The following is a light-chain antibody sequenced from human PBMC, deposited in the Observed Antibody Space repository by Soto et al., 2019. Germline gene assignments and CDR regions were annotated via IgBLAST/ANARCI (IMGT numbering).Light chain of an antibody. CDR2: EVS. CDR1: NSDVGGYNY. J-gene: IGLJ1*01. Sequence: QSALTQPASVSGSPGQSITISCTGTNSDVGGYNYVSWYQQHPGKAPKLMIYEVSNRPSGVSNRFSGSKSGNTASLTISGLQAEDEADYYCSSYTSSSTLGVFGTGTKVTVL. CDR3: SSYTSSSTLGV. V-gene: IGLV2-14*01.